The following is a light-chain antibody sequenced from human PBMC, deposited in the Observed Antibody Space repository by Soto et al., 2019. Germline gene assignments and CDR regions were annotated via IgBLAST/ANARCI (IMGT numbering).Light chain of an antibody. CDR3: QQYNNWPRT. CDR2: DAS. Sequence: EIVLTQSPVTLSLSPGERATLSCRASRSVNNFVAWYQEKPGQAPSLLIYDASNRASDIPDRFSGSGSGTEFTLTISSLQSEDFAVYYCQQYNNWPRTFGQGTKVEIK. J-gene: IGKJ1*01. CDR1: RSVNNF. V-gene: IGKV3D-15*01.